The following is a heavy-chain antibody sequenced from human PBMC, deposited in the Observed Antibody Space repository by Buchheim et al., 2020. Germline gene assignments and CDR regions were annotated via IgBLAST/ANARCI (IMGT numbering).Heavy chain of an antibody. CDR3: AGRKAYSNSGFDY. D-gene: IGHD6-6*01. Sequence: EVQLVESGGRLVQPGGSLRLSCAASGFAFSNYDMHWVRQVTGKGLEWVSGIGTTDDPHYSGSVKGRFTISSEDAKNSLYLQMNGLGAGETAVYYCAGRKAYSNSGFDYWGQGTL. V-gene: IGHV3-13*05. CDR2: IGTTDDP. J-gene: IGHJ4*02. CDR1: GFAFSNYD.